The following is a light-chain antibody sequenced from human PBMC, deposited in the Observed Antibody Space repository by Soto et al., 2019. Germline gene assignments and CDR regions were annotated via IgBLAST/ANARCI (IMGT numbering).Light chain of an antibody. CDR1: TYNIGNNY. J-gene: IGLJ3*02. V-gene: IGLV1-51*02. CDR3: GTWDSGLSASWL. Sequence: QSVLTQPPSVSAAPGQKVTISCSGSTYNIGNNYVSWYQHLPGTAPKLLIYENNKRPSGIPDRFSGSKSGTSATLGITGLQTGDEADYYCGTWDSGLSASWLFGGGTKVTVL. CDR2: ENN.